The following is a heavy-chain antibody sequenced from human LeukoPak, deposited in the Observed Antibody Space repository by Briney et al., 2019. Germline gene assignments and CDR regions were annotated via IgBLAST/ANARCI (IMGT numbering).Heavy chain of an antibody. Sequence: PGGSLRLSCAASGFTFSSYWMHWVRQAPGKGLVWVSRISSDGSSTSYADSVKGRFTVSRDNAKNTLYLQMNSLRAEDTAVYYCARGVSEYYYDSSGYYTGSYDPWGQGTLVTVSS. CDR3: ARGVSEYYYDSSGYYTGSYDP. D-gene: IGHD3-22*01. CDR1: GFTFSSYW. V-gene: IGHV3-74*01. J-gene: IGHJ5*02. CDR2: ISSDGSST.